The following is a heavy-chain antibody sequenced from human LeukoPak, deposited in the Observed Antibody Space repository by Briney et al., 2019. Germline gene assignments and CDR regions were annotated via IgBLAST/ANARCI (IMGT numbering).Heavy chain of an antibody. CDR2: IDGDGSIT. Sequence: GGSLRLSCAACGFTFSSYLMHWVRQAPGKGLVWVSRIDGDGSITSYADSVKGRFTISRDNAKKTLFLQMSSLRAEDTAVYYCARAIDASELDYWGQGTLVTVSS. J-gene: IGHJ4*02. D-gene: IGHD3-10*01. V-gene: IGHV3-74*01. CDR3: ARAIDASELDY. CDR1: GFTFSSYL.